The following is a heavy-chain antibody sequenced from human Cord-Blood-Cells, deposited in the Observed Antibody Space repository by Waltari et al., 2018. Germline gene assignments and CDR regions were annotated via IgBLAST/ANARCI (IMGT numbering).Heavy chain of an antibody. CDR1: GYSFTSYW. CDR3: ARSLGYCSSTSCYIAFDI. J-gene: IGHJ3*02. V-gene: IGHV5-51*01. CDR2: IYPGDSDT. Sequence: EVQLVQSGAEVKKPGESLKISCKGSGYSFTSYWIGWVRQMPGKGLEWMGIIYPGDSDTRYSPSFQGQVTISADKSISTAYLQWSSLKASDTAMYYCARSLGYCSSTSCYIAFDIWGQGTMVTVSS. D-gene: IGHD2-2*02.